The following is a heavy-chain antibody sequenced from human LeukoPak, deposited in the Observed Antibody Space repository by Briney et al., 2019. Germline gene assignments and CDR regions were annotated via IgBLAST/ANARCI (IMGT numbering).Heavy chain of an antibody. CDR1: GGTFSSYA. V-gene: IGHV1-69*05. D-gene: IGHD6-13*01. CDR3: ARDLAAAGTN. CDR2: IIPIFGTA. J-gene: IGHJ4*02. Sequence: SVKVSCKASGGTFSSYAISWVRQAPGQGLEWMGGIIPIFGTANYAQKFQGRVTITTDESTSTAYMELSRLRSDDTAVYYCARDLAAAGTNWGQGTLVTVSS.